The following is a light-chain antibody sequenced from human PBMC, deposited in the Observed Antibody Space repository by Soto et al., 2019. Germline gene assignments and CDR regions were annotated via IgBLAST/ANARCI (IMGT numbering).Light chain of an antibody. Sequence: QSVLTQPPSVSGAPGQRVTISCTGSSSNIGAGYDVHWYQQLPGTAPKLLIYGNSNRPSGVPDRFSVSKSGTSASLAITGLQAEDEADYYCQSYDSSLGYVFGTGTKLTVL. J-gene: IGLJ1*01. CDR3: QSYDSSLGYV. CDR1: SSNIGAGYD. CDR2: GNS. V-gene: IGLV1-40*01.